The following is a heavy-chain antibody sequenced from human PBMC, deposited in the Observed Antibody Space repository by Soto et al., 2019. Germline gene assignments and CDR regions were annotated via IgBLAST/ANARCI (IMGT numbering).Heavy chain of an antibody. CDR3: AHTKYSGSWPYDY. J-gene: IGHJ4*02. Sequence: QITLKESGPTLVKPTQTLTLTCTFSGFSLSTNGVGVGWIRQPPGKALEWLALIYWDDDARYRPSLKSRLTTTXDXXKNQVVLTMTNMAPVDTATYYCAHTKYSGSWPYDYWGQGTLVTVSS. CDR2: IYWDDDA. CDR1: GFSLSTNGVG. V-gene: IGHV2-5*02. D-gene: IGHD6-13*01.